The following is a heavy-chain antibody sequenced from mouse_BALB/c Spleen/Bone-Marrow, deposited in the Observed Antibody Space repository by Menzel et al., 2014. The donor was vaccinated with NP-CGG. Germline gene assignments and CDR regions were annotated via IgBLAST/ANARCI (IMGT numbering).Heavy chain of an antibody. CDR2: IRNKANGYTT. V-gene: IGHV7-3*02. CDR3: ARTTGTPYLDY. J-gene: IGHJ2*01. CDR1: GFTFTDYY. D-gene: IGHD4-1*02. Sequence: VQLQQSGGGLVQPGGYLRLSCTTSGFTFTDYYMSWVRQPPGKALEWLGFIRNKANGYTTEYSASVKGRFTISRDSSQSILYLQMNTLRAEDSATYYCARTTGTPYLDYWGQGTTLTVSS.